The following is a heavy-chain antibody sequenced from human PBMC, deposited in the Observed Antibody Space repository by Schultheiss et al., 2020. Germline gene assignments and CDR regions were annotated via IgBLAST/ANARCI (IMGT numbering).Heavy chain of an antibody. CDR1: GFTFDDYA. J-gene: IGHJ4*02. CDR2: ISGSGGST. V-gene: IGHV3-23*01. CDR3: ARVGRVTFDY. Sequence: GGSLRLSCAASGFTFDDYAMHWVRQAPGKGLEWVSAISGSGGSTYYADSVKGRFTISRDNSKNTLYLQMNSLRAEDTAVYYCARVGRVTFDYWGQGTLVTAPQ. D-gene: IGHD4-23*01.